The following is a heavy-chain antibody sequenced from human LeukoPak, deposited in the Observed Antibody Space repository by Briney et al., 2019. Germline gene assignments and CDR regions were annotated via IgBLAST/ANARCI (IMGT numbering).Heavy chain of an antibody. V-gene: IGHV3-23*01. CDR3: AKDLAAAGTLYFQH. J-gene: IGHJ1*01. CDR1: GGSFSGYY. CDR2: ISGSGGST. D-gene: IGHD6-13*01. Sequence: ETLSLTCAVYGGSFSGYYWSWVRQAPGKGLEWVSAISGSGGSTYYADSVKGRFTISRDNSKNTLYLQMNSLRAEDTAVYYCAKDLAAAGTLYFQHWGQGTLVTVSS.